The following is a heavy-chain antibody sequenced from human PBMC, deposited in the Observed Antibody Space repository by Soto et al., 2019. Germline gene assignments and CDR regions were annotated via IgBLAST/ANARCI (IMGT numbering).Heavy chain of an antibody. J-gene: IGHJ5*02. CDR3: ARDVVAPTSWFDP. V-gene: IGHV4-61*01. CDR2: IYYSGST. Sequence: TLSLTCTVSFGSVSSVSYYWGWILQPPGKGLEWIGYIYYSGSTNYNPSLKSRVTISVDTSKNQFSLKLSSVTAADTAVYYCARDVVAPTSWFDPWGQGTLVTVS. CDR1: FGSVSSVSYY. D-gene: IGHD2-2*01.